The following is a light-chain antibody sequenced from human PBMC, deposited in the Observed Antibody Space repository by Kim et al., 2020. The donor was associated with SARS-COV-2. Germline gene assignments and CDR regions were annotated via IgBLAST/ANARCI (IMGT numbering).Light chain of an antibody. CDR1: TGAVTSGHD. CDR3: LLSDRGAPK. J-gene: IGLJ2*01. Sequence: GGRVTLTCGSSTGAVTSGHDAYWVQQKPGEAPRTLIYDTSNKHAWAPARLSGARLGGKAALALSGAQPGDGAGYYCLLSDRGAPKFGGGSQLTVL. V-gene: IGLV7-46*01. CDR2: DTS.